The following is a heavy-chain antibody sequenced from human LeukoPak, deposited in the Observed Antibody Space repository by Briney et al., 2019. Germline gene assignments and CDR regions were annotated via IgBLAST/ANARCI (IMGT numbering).Heavy chain of an antibody. D-gene: IGHD5-18*01. CDR2: INPSGGST. CDR3: AESWGVDTAMVD. V-gene: IGHV1-46*01. CDR1: GYTFTSYY. Sequence: ASVKVSCKASGYTFTSYYMHWVRQAPGQGLEWMGIINPSGGSTNYAQKFQERVTITRDMSTSTAYMELSSLRSEDTAVYYCAESWGVDTAMVDWGQGTLVTVSS. J-gene: IGHJ4*02.